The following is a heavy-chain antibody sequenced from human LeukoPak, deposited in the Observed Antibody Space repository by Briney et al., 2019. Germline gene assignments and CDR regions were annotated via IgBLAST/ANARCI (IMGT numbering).Heavy chain of an antibody. D-gene: IGHD3-22*01. Sequence: PSETLSLTCTVSGGSISSSSYYWGWIRQPPGKGLEWIGSIYYSGSTYYNPSLKSRVTISVDTSKNQFSLKLSSVTAADTAVYYCARPLPMYYYDSSGLNEGAFDIWGQGTMVTVSS. V-gene: IGHV4-39*07. CDR2: IYYSGST. CDR1: GGSISSSSYY. J-gene: IGHJ3*02. CDR3: ARPLPMYYYDSSGLNEGAFDI.